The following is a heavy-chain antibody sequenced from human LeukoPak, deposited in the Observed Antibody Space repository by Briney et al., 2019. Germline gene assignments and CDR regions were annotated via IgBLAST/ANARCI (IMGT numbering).Heavy chain of an antibody. V-gene: IGHV3-64*01. D-gene: IGHD1-26*01. Sequence: GGSLRLSCAASGFTFSSYAMHWVRQAPGKGLEYVSAISSNGGSTYYANSVKGRFTISRDNSKNTLYLQMGSLRAEDMAVYYCAREQEGSGSYYSEAFDIRGQGTMVTVSS. CDR2: ISSNGGST. J-gene: IGHJ3*02. CDR1: GFTFSSYA. CDR3: AREQEGSGSYYSEAFDI.